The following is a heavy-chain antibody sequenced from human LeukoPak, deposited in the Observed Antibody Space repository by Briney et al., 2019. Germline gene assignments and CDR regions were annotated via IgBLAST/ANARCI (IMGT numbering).Heavy chain of an antibody. CDR2: ISYDGSKR. Sequence: GRSLRLSCAASRFTFNTYAMHWVRQAPGKGLEWVAVISYDGSKRYYADSVKGRFTISRDNSKKTVFPQINSLRTEDTAVYYCARDLTIWLNYFDYWGQGTLVTVSS. V-gene: IGHV3-30*04. CDR1: RFTFNTYA. CDR3: ARDLTIWLNYFDY. J-gene: IGHJ4*02. D-gene: IGHD3-3*01.